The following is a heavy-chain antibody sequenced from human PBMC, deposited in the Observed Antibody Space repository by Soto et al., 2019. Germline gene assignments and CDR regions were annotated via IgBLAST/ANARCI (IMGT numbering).Heavy chain of an antibody. D-gene: IGHD3-9*01. CDR1: GGSISSYY. V-gene: IGHV4-4*07. CDR3: ARDTWYSYDILTGYPKGGWFDP. CDR2: IYTSGST. Sequence: PSETLSLTCTVSGGSISSYYWSWIRQPAGKGLEWIGRIYTSGSTNYNPSLKSRVTMSVDTSKNQFSLKLSPVTAADTAVYYCARDTWYSYDILTGYPKGGWFDPWGQGTLVTVSS. J-gene: IGHJ5*02.